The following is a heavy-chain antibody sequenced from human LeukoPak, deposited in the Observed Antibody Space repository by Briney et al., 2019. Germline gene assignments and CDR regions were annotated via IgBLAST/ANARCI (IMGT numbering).Heavy chain of an antibody. CDR2: IYTSGST. V-gene: IGHV4-61*02. D-gene: IGHD2-15*01. Sequence: SQTLSLTCTVSGGSISSDSYYWSWIRQPAGKGLEWIGRIYTSGSTNYNPSLKSRVTISVDTSKNQFSLKLSSVTAADTAVYYCARDWADCSGGSCYHNWFDPWGQGTLVTVSS. J-gene: IGHJ5*02. CDR1: GGSISSDSYY. CDR3: ARDWADCSGGSCYHNWFDP.